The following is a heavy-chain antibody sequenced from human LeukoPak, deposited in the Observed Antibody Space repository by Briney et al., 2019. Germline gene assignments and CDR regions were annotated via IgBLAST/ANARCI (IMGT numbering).Heavy chain of an antibody. J-gene: IGHJ6*02. CDR3: ARLSRIATAGAYSYHSLDI. CDR1: GGSINDHA. Sequence: SETLSLTCTVSGGSINDHAWCWIRQPPGRGLEWIGCVYYTGSSEYNASLKSRVTISTDTSNNQLSLKVTSVTAADTAIYSCARLSRIATAGAYSYHSLDIWGQGTTVTVSS. V-gene: IGHV4-59*11. D-gene: IGHD6-13*01. CDR2: VYYTGSS.